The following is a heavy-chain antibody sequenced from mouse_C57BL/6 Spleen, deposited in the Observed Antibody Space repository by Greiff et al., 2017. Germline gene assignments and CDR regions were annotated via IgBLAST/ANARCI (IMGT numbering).Heavy chain of an antibody. Sequence: QVQLQQSGPELVKPGASVKISCKASGYAFSSSWMNWVKQRPGKGLEWIGRIYPGDGDTNYNGKFKGKATLTADKSSSTAYMQLSSLTSEDSAVYFCARWELTGTGGCDYWGQGTTLTVSS. J-gene: IGHJ2*01. CDR3: ARWELTGTGGCDY. CDR2: IYPGDGDT. D-gene: IGHD4-1*01. V-gene: IGHV1-82*01. CDR1: GYAFSSSW.